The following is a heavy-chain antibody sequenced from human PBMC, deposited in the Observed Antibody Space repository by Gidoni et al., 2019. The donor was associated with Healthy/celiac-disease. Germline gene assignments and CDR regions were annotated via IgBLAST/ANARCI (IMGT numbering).Heavy chain of an antibody. Sequence: QLQLQASGSGLVKPSQTLSLTCAVSVGSISSCGYPWSWIRQPPWKGLEWIGYIYHSGSTYYNPSLKSRVTISVDRSKNQFSLKLSSVTAADTAVYYCARALSGYHFDYWGQGTLVTVSS. D-gene: IGHD3-22*01. CDR3: ARALSGYHFDY. J-gene: IGHJ4*02. CDR1: VGSISSCGYP. V-gene: IGHV4-30-2*01. CDR2: IYHSGST.